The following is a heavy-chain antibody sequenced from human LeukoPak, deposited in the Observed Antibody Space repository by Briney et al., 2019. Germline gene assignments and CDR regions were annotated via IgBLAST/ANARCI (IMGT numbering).Heavy chain of an antibody. CDR2: INPNSGGT. J-gene: IGHJ4*02. CDR1: GYTFTGYY. CDR3: ARALVDFWSGYSGSSSYYFDY. Sequence: ASVKVSCKASGYTFTGYYMHWVRQAPGQGLGWMGWINPNSGGTNYAQKFQGRVTMTRDTSISTAYMELSRLRSDDTAVYYCARALVDFWSGYSGSSSYYFDYWGQGTLVTVSS. D-gene: IGHD3-3*01. V-gene: IGHV1-2*02.